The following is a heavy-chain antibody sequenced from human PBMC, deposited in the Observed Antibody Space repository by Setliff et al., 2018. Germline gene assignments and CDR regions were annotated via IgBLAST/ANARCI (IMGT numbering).Heavy chain of an antibody. Sequence: KASETLSLTCTVSGGSISSGSYYWSWIRQPAGKGLEWIGHIYTSGSTNYNPSLKSRVTISVDTSENQFSLKLSSVTAADTAVYYCATNPYQLLNFDYWGQGTLVTVSS. CDR3: ATNPYQLLNFDY. J-gene: IGHJ4*02. CDR1: GGSISSGSYY. CDR2: IYTSGST. V-gene: IGHV4-61*09. D-gene: IGHD2-2*01.